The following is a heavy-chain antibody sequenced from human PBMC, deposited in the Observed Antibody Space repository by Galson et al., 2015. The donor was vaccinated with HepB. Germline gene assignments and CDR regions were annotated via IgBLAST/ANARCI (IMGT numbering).Heavy chain of an antibody. CDR1: GFTFNNYG. CDR2: IIQDGSEK. J-gene: IGHJ4*02. V-gene: IGHV3-7*03. Sequence: ALRLSCAASGFTFNNYGMFWVRQAPGKGLEWVANIIQDGSEKYYVASVKGRFTIPRDNAKNSLYLQMNSLRAEDTAIYFCARSLDYWGQGTLVTVSS. CDR3: ARSLDY.